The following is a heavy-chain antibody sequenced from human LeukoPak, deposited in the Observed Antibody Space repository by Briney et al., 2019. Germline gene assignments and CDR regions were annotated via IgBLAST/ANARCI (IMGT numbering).Heavy chain of an antibody. V-gene: IGHV1-18*01. J-gene: IGHJ4*02. CDR3: ARDDPGDYGPYFDY. Sequence: ASVKVSCKASGYTLTSYGISWVRQAPGQGLEWMGWISAYNGNTNYAQKLQGRVTMTTDTSTSTAYMELRSLRSDDTAVYYCARDDPGDYGPYFDYWGQGTLVTVSS. D-gene: IGHD4-17*01. CDR2: ISAYNGNT. CDR1: GYTLTSYG.